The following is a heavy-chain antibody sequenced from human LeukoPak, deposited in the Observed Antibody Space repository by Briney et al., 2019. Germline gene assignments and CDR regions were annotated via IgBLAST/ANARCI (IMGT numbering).Heavy chain of an antibody. CDR2: VFFTGDT. J-gene: IGHJ6*02. CDR1: GGSISSYY. CDR3: ARGGVMVAGTPCYYYGMDV. D-gene: IGHD2-8*01. V-gene: IGHV4-59*04. Sequence: SETLSLTCTVSGGSISSYYWSWIRQPPGKGLEWIGSVFFTGDTYYTPSLKSRVSISIHTSNKQFSLKLSSVTAADTAVYYCARGGVMVAGTPCYYYGMDVWGQGTTVTVSS.